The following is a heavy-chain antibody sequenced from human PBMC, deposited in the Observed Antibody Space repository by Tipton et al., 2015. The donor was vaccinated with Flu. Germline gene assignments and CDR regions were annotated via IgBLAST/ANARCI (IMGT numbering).Heavy chain of an antibody. CDR3: ASFDYYGSGSYYTVFDY. D-gene: IGHD3-10*01. V-gene: IGHV4-38-2*01. CDR2: IYHSGST. CDR1: GYSISSGYY. J-gene: IGHJ4*02. Sequence: GLVKPSETLSLTCAVSGYSISSGYYWGWIRQPPGKGLEWIGSIYHSGSTYYNPSLKSRVTISVDTSKNQFSLKLSSVTAADTAVYYCASFDYYGSGSYYTVFDYWGQGTLVTVSS.